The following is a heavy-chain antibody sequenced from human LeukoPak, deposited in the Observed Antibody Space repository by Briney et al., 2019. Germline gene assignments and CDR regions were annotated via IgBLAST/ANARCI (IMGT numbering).Heavy chain of an antibody. D-gene: IGHD3-22*01. CDR1: GFTFSSYW. J-gene: IGHJ6*02. Sequence: QPGGSLRLSCAASGFTFSSYWMHWVRQAPGKGLVWVSRISSDGSTTVYADSVKGRFTISRDNAKNTLYLQMNSLRAEDTAVYYCARDHFKSDSSGSYYYYGMDVWGQGTTVTVSS. CDR3: ARDHFKSDSSGSYYYYGMDV. CDR2: ISSDGSTT. V-gene: IGHV3-74*01.